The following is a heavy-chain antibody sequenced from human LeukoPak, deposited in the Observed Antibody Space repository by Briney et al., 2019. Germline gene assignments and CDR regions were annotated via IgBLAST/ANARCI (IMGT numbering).Heavy chain of an antibody. Sequence: GGSLRLSCAASGFTVSSNYMSWVRQAPGKGLEWVSVIYSGGSTYYADSVKGRFTISRDNSKNTLYLQMNSLRAEDTAVYYCARGITMVRSRSYYYGMDVWGQGTTVTVSS. V-gene: IGHV3-53*01. D-gene: IGHD3-10*01. CDR3: ARGITMVRSRSYYYGMDV. CDR2: IYSGGST. CDR1: GFTVSSNY. J-gene: IGHJ6*02.